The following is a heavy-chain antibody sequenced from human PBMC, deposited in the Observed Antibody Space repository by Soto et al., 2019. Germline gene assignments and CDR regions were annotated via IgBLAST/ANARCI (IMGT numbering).Heavy chain of an antibody. CDR1: GYTFTSYG. CDR2: ISAYNGNT. V-gene: IGHV1-18*01. J-gene: IGHJ4*02. D-gene: IGHD3-10*01. CDR3: ARHLPRLPMVRGVIL. Sequence: QVQLVQSGAEVKKPGASVKVSCKASGYTFTSYGISWVRQAHGQGLEWMGWISAYNGNTNYAQKLHGRVTMTTDTSTRTAYMELRSLRSDDTAVYYCARHLPRLPMVRGVILWGQGPLVTVSS.